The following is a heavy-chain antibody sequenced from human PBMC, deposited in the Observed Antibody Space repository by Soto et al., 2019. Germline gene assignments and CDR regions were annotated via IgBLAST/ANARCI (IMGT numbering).Heavy chain of an antibody. V-gene: IGHV3-15*01. J-gene: IGHJ3*02. CDR3: TTDPVVVVIAIEAFDI. CDR2: MKSKTDGGTT. D-gene: IGHD2-21*01. CDR1: GFTFSNAW. Sequence: GESLKISCAASGFTFSNAWMSWVRQAPGKGLEWVGRMKSKTDGGTTDYAAPVKGRFTISRDDSKNTLYLQMNSLNTEDTAVYYCTTDPVVVVIAIEAFDIWGQGTMVTVSS.